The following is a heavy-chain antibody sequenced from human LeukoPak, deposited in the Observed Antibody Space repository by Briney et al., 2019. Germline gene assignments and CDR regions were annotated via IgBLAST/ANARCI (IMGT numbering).Heavy chain of an antibody. CDR1: SFTFTSYV. J-gene: IGHJ3*01. Sequence: ASVKISRKASSFTFTSYVISWVRHAPGQGLEWMGWSSAHNGDTNYAQKLQGRVTMTTDTSTTTAYMELRTLRSDDTAVYYCARALTYYYGSSSSDDAFDVWGQGTMVTVSS. CDR3: ARALTYYYGSSSSDDAFDV. V-gene: IGHV1-18*01. D-gene: IGHD3-22*01. CDR2: SSAHNGDT.